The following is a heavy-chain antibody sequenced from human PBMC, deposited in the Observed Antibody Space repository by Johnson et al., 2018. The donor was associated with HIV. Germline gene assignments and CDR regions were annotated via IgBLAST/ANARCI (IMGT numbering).Heavy chain of an antibody. CDR3: ALNSGSLGNAFDI. Sequence: QVQLVESGGGVDQPGRSLRLSCAASAFTFSSYAMHWVRQAPGKGLEWVAVISYDASNKYYADSVKGRFTISRDNSKNTVYLQMNSLRAEDTAVYYCALNSGSLGNAFDIWGQGTVVTVSS. CDR1: AFTFSSYA. V-gene: IGHV3-30*14. D-gene: IGHD3-10*01. J-gene: IGHJ3*02. CDR2: ISYDASNK.